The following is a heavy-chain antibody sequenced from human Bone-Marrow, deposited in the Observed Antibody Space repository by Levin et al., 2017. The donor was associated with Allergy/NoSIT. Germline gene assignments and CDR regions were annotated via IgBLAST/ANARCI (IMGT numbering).Heavy chain of an antibody. CDR3: ARDLGHSGYYYGMDV. Sequence: PGESLKISCAASGFTFSSYAMHWVRQAPGKGLEWVAVISYDGSNKYYADSVKGRFTISRDNSKNTLYLQMNSLRAEDTAVYYCARDLGHSGYYYGMDVWGQGTTVTVSS. CDR1: GFTFSSYA. D-gene: IGHD2-15*01. CDR2: ISYDGSNK. V-gene: IGHV3-30-3*01. J-gene: IGHJ6*02.